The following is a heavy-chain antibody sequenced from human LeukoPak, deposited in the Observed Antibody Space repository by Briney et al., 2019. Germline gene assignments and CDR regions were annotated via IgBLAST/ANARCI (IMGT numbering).Heavy chain of an antibody. CDR2: IIPILGIA. CDR3: ASSGYGSGLRTQSDY. CDR1: GGTFSSYA. D-gene: IGHD3-10*01. V-gene: IGHV1-69*04. Sequence: ASVKVSCKASGGTFSSYAISWVRQAPGQGLEWMGRIIPILGIANYAQKFQGRVTITADKSTSTAYMELSSLRSEDTAVYHCASSGYGSGLRTQSDYWGQGTLVTVSS. J-gene: IGHJ4*02.